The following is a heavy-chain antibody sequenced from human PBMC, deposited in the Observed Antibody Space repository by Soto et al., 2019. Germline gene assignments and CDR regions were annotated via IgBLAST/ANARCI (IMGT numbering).Heavy chain of an antibody. D-gene: IGHD4-17*01. J-gene: IGHJ6*02. V-gene: IGHV4-59*01. Sequence: QVQLQESGPGLVKPSETLSLTCTVSGGSISSYYWSWIRQPPGKGLEWIGYIYYSGSTNYNPSLKSRVTISVDTAKHQVSLKLSSVTAADTAVYYCARAVTLPSGMDVWGQGTTVTVSS. CDR3: ARAVTLPSGMDV. CDR1: GGSISSYY. CDR2: IYYSGST.